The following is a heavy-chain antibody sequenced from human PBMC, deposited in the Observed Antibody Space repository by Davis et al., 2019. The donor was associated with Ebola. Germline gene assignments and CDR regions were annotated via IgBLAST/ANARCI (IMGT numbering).Heavy chain of an antibody. D-gene: IGHD1-14*01. CDR1: GFTVSSNY. J-gene: IGHJ1*01. CDR3: ARDPEHGALDH. CDR2: INPDSTET. V-gene: IGHV3-7*01. Sequence: GESLKISCAASGFTVSSNYMTWVRQAPGKGLEWVANINPDSTETFVMASVRGRFTISRDNTKDSVFLQMNSLRAEDTAVYYCARDPEHGALDHWGQGTLVSVSS.